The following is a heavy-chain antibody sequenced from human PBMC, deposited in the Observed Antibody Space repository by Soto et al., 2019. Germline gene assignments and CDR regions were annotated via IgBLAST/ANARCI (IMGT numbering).Heavy chain of an antibody. CDR3: ARDRHYYGSGSYYNAPLFDY. D-gene: IGHD3-10*01. CDR2: IIPIFGTA. V-gene: IGHV1-69*01. J-gene: IGHJ4*02. Sequence: QVQLVQSGAEVKKPGSSVKVSCKASGGTFSSYAISWVRQAPGQGLEWMGGIIPIFGTANYAQKFQGRVTITADESTSTAYMDLSSLRSEDTAVYYCARDRHYYGSGSYYNAPLFDYWGQGTLVTVSS. CDR1: GGTFSSYA.